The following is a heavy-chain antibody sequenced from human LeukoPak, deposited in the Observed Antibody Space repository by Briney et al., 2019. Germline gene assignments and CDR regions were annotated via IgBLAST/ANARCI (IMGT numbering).Heavy chain of an antibody. CDR2: IGGSGGFIT. J-gene: IGHJ4*02. CDR1: GFTFSSHG. Sequence: QPGGSLRLSCAASGFTFSSHGMNWVRQAPGEGLEWVSGIGGSGGFITYYADSVKGRFTVSRDNSKNTLYLQMNSLRADDTAIYYCARDLGWLHYADWGQGTLVTVSS. D-gene: IGHD5-12*01. V-gene: IGHV3-23*01. CDR3: ARDLGWLHYAD.